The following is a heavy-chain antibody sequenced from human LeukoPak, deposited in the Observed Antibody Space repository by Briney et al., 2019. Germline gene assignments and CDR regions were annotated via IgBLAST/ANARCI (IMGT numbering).Heavy chain of an antibody. CDR1: GFTFSSYS. CDR2: ISSSSSYI. J-gene: IGHJ4*02. V-gene: IGHV3-21*01. CDR3: ARDIRDGYTY. D-gene: IGHD5-24*01. Sequence: GGSLRLSCVASGFTFSSYSMNWVRQAPGKGLEWVSSISSSSSYIYYADSVKGRFTISRDNAKNSLYLQMNSLRAEDTAVYYCARDIRDGYTYWGQGTLVTVSS.